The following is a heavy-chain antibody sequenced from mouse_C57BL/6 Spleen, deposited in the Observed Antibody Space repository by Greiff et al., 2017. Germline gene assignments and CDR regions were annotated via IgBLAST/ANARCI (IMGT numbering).Heavy chain of an antibody. J-gene: IGHJ4*01. V-gene: IGHV1-63*01. Sequence: QVQLQQSGAELVRPGTSVKMSCKASGYTFTNYWIGWAKQRPGHGLEWIGDIYPGGGYTNYNEKFKGKATLTADKSSNTAYMQFSSLTSEDSAIYYCARHDYKAMDDWGQGTSVTVSS. CDR2: IYPGGGYT. CDR3: ARHDYKAMDD. CDR1: GYTFTNYW.